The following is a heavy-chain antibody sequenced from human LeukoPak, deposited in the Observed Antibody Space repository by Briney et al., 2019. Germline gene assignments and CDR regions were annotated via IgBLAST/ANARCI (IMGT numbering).Heavy chain of an antibody. J-gene: IGHJ4*02. D-gene: IGHD3-9*01. CDR2: ISGSGGST. CDR1: GFTFSSYA. CDR3: AKAYYDILTGYFPPDY. V-gene: IGHV3-23*01. Sequence: PGGSLRLSCAASGFTFSSYAMSWVRQAPGKGLEWVSVISGSGGSTYYADSVKGRFTISRDNSKNTLYLQMNSLRAEDTAVYYCAKAYYDILTGYFPPDYWGQGTLVTVSS.